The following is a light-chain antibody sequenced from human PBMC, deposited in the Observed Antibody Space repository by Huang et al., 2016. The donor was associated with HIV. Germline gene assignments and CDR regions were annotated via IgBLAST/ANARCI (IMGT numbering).Light chain of an antibody. V-gene: IGKV3-20*01. J-gene: IGKJ1*01. CDR1: QSVSSSY. CDR2: GAS. Sequence: EIVLTQSPGTLSLSPGERATLSCRASQSVSSSYLAWYQQKPGQAPMLRFYGASSRATGIPDRFSGSGSGTDFTLTISRLEPEDFAVYYCQQYDSSPWTFGQGTKVEIK. CDR3: QQYDSSPWT.